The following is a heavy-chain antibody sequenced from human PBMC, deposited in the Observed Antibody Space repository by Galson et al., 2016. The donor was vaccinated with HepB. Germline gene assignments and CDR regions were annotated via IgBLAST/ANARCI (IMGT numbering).Heavy chain of an antibody. Sequence: SETLSLTCTVSDGSVSSISYYWGWIRQPPGKGLEWIGSIYYSGSTYYNPSLKSRVTISVDTSKNQFSLKLSSVTAADTAVYYCAAMRVSGSVDLWGRGTLVTVSS. V-gene: IGHV4-39*07. CDR2: IYYSGST. D-gene: IGHD3-10*01. CDR1: DGSVSSISYY. CDR3: AAMRVSGSVDL. J-gene: IGHJ2*01.